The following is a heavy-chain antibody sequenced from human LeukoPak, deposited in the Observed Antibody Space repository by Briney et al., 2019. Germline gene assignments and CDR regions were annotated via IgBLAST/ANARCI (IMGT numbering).Heavy chain of an antibody. V-gene: IGHV3-74*01. J-gene: IGHJ4*02. CDR1: GFTFKDYW. CDR2: INPDGSDT. CDR3: ADQLLPN. D-gene: IGHD2-15*01. Sequence: GGSLRLSCVGSGFTFKDYWMHWVRQAPGKGLVWVSRINPDGSDTNYADSVKDRFTISRDNAKSTLYLQMSSLRVEDTAVYYCADQLLPNWGQGTPVSVSS.